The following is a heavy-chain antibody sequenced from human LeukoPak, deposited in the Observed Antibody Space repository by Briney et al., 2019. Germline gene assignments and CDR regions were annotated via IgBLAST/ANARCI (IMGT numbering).Heavy chain of an antibody. CDR3: VREMYRRYGVHDY. CDR1: GFTFSSYW. Sequence: PGGSLRLSCAASGFTFSSYWMHWVRQAPGKGLVPVSRINGDGRSTSYADSVKGRFTISRDNAENTVYLQMNSLRAEDTAVYYCVREMYRRYGVHDYWGQGTLVTVSS. J-gene: IGHJ4*02. V-gene: IGHV3-74*01. D-gene: IGHD2-8*01. CDR2: INGDGRST.